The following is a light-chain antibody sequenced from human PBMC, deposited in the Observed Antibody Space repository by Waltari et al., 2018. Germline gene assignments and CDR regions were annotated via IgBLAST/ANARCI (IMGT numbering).Light chain of an antibody. Sequence: DIQMTQSPSSLSASVGDRVPITCRASQNINNFLNWYQQKPGKAPTLLIYTSSGLPKGVPSRFSGSGSGTDFTLTISGLQPEDLATYYCQQVFVTPYSFGQGTKLDI. J-gene: IGKJ2*03. CDR3: QQVFVTPYS. CDR1: QNINNF. CDR2: TSS. V-gene: IGKV1-39*01.